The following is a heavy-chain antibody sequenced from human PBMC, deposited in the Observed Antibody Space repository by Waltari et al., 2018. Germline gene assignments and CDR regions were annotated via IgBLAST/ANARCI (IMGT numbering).Heavy chain of an antibody. CDR3: ARDRGRGIYLDS. V-gene: IGHV4-4*02. CDR1: W. CDR2: IQGSGRT. Sequence: WWSRARQSPEKVLEWIGQIQGSGRTYYNPCFESRVSISIVTSNNQFSLMVSATTAADTAVYYCARDRGRGIYLDSWGRRTLVTVSA. J-gene: IGHJ4*02. D-gene: IGHD2-15*01.